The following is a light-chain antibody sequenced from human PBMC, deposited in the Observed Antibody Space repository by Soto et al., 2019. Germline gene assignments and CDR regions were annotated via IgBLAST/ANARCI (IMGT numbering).Light chain of an antibody. Sequence: QSALTQPASVSGSTGQSITISCTGTSSDIGGHDYVFWYQQYPGKAPKLLISEVTNRPSGVSRRFSGSKSGATASLTITGLLAEDEADYYCASYTSADTRVFGGGTKLTVL. V-gene: IGLV2-14*01. CDR1: SSDIGGHDY. CDR2: EVT. CDR3: ASYTSADTRV. J-gene: IGLJ3*02.